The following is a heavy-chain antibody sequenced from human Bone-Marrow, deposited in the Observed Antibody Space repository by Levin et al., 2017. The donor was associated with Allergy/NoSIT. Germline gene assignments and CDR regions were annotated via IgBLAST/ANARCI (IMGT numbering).Heavy chain of an antibody. CDR2: IHPNSGET. J-gene: IGHJ4*02. CDR3: ARSVREANGGSFVSFYLEY. CDR1: GYTFSDFF. V-gene: IGHV1-2*02. Sequence: ASVKVSCKTSGYTFSDFFIYWVRQAPGQGLEWVGWIHPNSGETKYAQKFQGRVTMTRDRSMRTAYLELSRLKSDDTAVYFCARSVREANGGSFVSFYLEYWGRGTLVTVSS. D-gene: IGHD4-11*01.